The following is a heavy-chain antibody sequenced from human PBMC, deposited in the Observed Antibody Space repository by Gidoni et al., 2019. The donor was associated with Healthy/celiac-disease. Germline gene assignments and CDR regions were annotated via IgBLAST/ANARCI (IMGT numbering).Heavy chain of an antibody. CDR1: GFTFSSYS. Sequence: EVQLVESGGGLVKPGGSLRLSCAASGFTFSSYSMNWVRQAPGKGLEWVSSISSSSSYIYYADSVKGRFTISRDNAKNSLYLQMNSLRAEDTAVYYCARGSTSSHAFDIWGQGTMVTVSS. CDR3: ARGSTSSHAFDI. D-gene: IGHD2-2*01. CDR2: ISSSSSYI. V-gene: IGHV3-21*01. J-gene: IGHJ3*02.